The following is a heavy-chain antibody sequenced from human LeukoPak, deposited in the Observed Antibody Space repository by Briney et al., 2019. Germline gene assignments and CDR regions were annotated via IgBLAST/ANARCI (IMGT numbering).Heavy chain of an antibody. Sequence: PSETLSLTCAVYGGSFSGYYWSWIRQPPGKGLEWIGEINHSGSTNYIPSLKSRVTISVDTSKNQFSLKLSSVTAADTAVYYCARGLGVVAAHNWFDPWGQGTLVTVSS. V-gene: IGHV4-34*01. CDR2: INHSGST. J-gene: IGHJ5*02. CDR1: GGSFSGYY. D-gene: IGHD2-15*01. CDR3: ARGLGVVAAHNWFDP.